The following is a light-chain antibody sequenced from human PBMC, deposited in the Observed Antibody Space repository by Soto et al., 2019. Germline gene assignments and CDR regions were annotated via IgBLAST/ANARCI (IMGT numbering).Light chain of an antibody. V-gene: IGKV3D-15*01. CDR1: QSVSRD. J-gene: IGKJ4*01. CDR2: DIS. CDR3: QQCNDWPLT. Sequence: EIVMTQSPATLSVSPGERATLSCRASQSVSRDLAWYQQKPGQAPRLLIYDISTRATGIPTRFSGSGSGTEFTLTISSLQSEDFAVYYCQQCNDWPLTFGGGTKVEIK.